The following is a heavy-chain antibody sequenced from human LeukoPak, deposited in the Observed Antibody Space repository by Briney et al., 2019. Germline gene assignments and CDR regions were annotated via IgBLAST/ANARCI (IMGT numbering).Heavy chain of an antibody. Sequence: GGSLRLSCAASGFTFSDYYMSWIRQAPGKGLEWVSYISSSSSYTNYADSVKGRFTISRDNAKNSLYLQMNSLRAEDTAVYYCACTGICQLLIYGMDVWGQGTTVTVSS. J-gene: IGHJ6*02. CDR2: ISSSSSYT. CDR1: GFTFSDYY. V-gene: IGHV3-11*06. CDR3: ACTGICQLLIYGMDV. D-gene: IGHD2-2*01.